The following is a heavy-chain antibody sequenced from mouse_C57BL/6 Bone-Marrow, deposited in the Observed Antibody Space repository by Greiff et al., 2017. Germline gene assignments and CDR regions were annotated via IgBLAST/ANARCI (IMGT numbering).Heavy chain of an antibody. D-gene: IGHD1-1*01. CDR1: GFNIKDDY. J-gene: IGHJ2*01. Sequence: EVQLQQSGAELVRPGASVKLSCTASGFNIKDDYMHWVKQRPEQGLEWIGWIDPENGDTEYASKFQGKATITADTSSTTAYLQLSSRTSEDTAVYYCTTRITTVVAPFDYWGQGTTLTVSS. CDR2: IDPENGDT. CDR3: TTRITTVVAPFDY. V-gene: IGHV14-4*01.